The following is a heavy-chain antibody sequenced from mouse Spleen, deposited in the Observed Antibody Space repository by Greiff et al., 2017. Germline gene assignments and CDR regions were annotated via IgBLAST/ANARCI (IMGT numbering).Heavy chain of an antibody. CDR1: GFSLTSYG. Sequence: VQGVESGPGLVQPSQSLSITCTVSGFSLTSYGVHWVRQSPGKGLEWLGVIWSGGSTDYNAAFISRLSISKDNSKSQVFFKMNSLQADDTAIYYCARVGGNYGFAYWGQGTLVTVSA. D-gene: IGHD2-1*01. CDR2: IWSGGST. V-gene: IGHV2-2*01. J-gene: IGHJ3*01. CDR3: ARVGGNYGFAY.